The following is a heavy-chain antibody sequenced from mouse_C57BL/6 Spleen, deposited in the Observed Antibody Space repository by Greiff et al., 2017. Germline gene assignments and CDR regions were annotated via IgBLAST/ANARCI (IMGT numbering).Heavy chain of an antibody. CDR2: IYPGGGYT. V-gene: IGHV1-63*01. J-gene: IGHJ1*03. CDR1: GYTFTNYW. Sequence: VQLQQSGAELVRPGTSVKMSCKASGYTFTNYWIGWAKQRPGHGLEWIGDIYPGGGYTNYNEKFKGKATLTADKYSSTAYMQFSSLTSEDSAIYYCARILNGYFDDWGTGTTVTVSS. CDR3: ARILNGYFDD.